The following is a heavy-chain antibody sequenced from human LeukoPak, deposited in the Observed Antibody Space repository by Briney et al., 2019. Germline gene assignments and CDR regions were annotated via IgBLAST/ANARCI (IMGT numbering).Heavy chain of an antibody. CDR1: GGSFSGYY. Sequence: PSETLSLTCAVYGGSFSGYYWSWIRQPPGKGLEWIGEINHSGSTNYNPSLKSRVTISVDTSKNQFSLQLSSVTAADTAVYYCARAYSSHAFDIWGQGTMVTVSS. CDR3: ARAYSSHAFDI. V-gene: IGHV4-34*01. J-gene: IGHJ3*02. D-gene: IGHD6-19*01. CDR2: INHSGST.